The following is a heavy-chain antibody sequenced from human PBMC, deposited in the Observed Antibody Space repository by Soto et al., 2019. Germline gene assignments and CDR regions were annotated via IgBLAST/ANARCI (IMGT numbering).Heavy chain of an antibody. CDR1: GFTFSSYG. CDR2: ISYDGSNK. J-gene: IGHJ1*01. CDR3: AKDSSSGYYYAEYFQH. D-gene: IGHD3-22*01. Sequence: QVQLVESGGGVVQPGRSLRLSCAASGFTFSSYGMHWVRQAPGKGLEWVAVISYDGSNKYYADSVKGRFTISRDNSKNTLYLQMNSLRAEDTAVYYCAKDSSSGYYYAEYFQHWGQGTLVTVSS. V-gene: IGHV3-30*18.